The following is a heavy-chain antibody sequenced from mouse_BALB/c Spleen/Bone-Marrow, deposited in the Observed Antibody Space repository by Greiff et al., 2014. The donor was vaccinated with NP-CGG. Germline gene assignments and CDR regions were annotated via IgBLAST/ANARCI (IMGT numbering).Heavy chain of an antibody. D-gene: IGHD4-1*01. Sequence: VKLMESGAELVRPGSSVKISCKASGYAFSSYWMNWVKRRPGQGLEWIGQIYPGDGDTNYNGNFKDKATLTTDRSSTTAYMQLSSLTSEDSAVYFCARGGRLTGYYFDYWGQGTTLTVSS. CDR2: IYPGDGDT. CDR3: ARGGRLTGYYFDY. V-gene: IGHV1-80*01. J-gene: IGHJ2*01. CDR1: GYAFSSYW.